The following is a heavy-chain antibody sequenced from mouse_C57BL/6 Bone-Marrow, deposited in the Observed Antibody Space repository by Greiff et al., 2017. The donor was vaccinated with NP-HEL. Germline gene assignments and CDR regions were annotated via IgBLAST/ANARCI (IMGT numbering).Heavy chain of an antibody. J-gene: IGHJ4*01. CDR2: ISSGGSYT. Sequence: EVKLVESGGDLVKPGGSLKLSCAASGFTFSSYGMSWVRQTPDKRLEWVATISSGGSYTYYPDSVKGRFTISRDNAKNTLYLQMSSLKSENTAMYYCARRDFSRLYAMDYWGQGTSVTVSS. CDR1: GFTFSSYG. V-gene: IGHV5-6*02. CDR3: ARRDFSRLYAMDY.